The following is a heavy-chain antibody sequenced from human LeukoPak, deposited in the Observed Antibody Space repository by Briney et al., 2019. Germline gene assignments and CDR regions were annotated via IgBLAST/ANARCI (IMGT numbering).Heavy chain of an antibody. CDR1: GFTLSDYV. Sequence: GGSLRLSCAASGFTLSDYVMSWVRQAPGKGLEWASAISSSGVTYYADSVKGRFTISRDDSKNTLYLQMNSLRAEDTAVYYCAKDQSETHYDSSGRFDYWGQGTLVTVSS. CDR3: AKDQSETHYDSSGRFDY. J-gene: IGHJ4*02. CDR2: ISSSGVT. V-gene: IGHV3-23*01. D-gene: IGHD3-22*01.